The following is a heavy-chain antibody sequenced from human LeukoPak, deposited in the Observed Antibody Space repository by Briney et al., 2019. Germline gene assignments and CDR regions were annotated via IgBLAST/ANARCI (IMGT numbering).Heavy chain of an antibody. CDR2: IYYSGST. J-gene: IGHJ4*02. V-gene: IGHV4-59*01. Sequence: SETLSLTCTVSGGSISSYYWSWLRQPPGKGLEWIGYIYYSGSTNYNPSLKSRVTISVDTSKNQFSLKLSSVTAADTAVYYCARGTMVRVFDYWGQGTLVTVSS. CDR3: ARGTMVRVFDY. CDR1: GGSISSYY. D-gene: IGHD3-10*01.